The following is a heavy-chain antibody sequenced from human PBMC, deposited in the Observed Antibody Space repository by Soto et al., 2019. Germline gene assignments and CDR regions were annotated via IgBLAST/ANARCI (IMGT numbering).Heavy chain of an antibody. D-gene: IGHD3-10*01. J-gene: IGHJ4*02. CDR3: AKDPTYYYGSGIDY. CDR1: GFTFSSYA. V-gene: IGHV3-23*01. Sequence: EVQLLESGGGLVQPGGSLRLSCAASGFTFSSYAMSWVRQAPGKGLEWVSAISGSGGSTYYADSVKGRFTISRDNSKNTLYLHMNSLRAEDTAVYYCAKDPTYYYGSGIDYWGQGTLVTVSS. CDR2: ISGSGGST.